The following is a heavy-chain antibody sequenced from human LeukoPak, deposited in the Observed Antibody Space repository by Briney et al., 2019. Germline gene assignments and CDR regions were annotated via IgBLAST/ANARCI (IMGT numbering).Heavy chain of an antibody. CDR1: GFTFSSYA. Sequence: HSGGSLRLSCAASGFTFSSYAMSWVRQAPGKGLEWVANIKQDGSEKYYVDSVKGRFTISRDNAKNSLYLQMNSLRAEDTAMYYCARDSAGNDYWGQGTLVTVSS. CDR3: ARDSAGNDY. V-gene: IGHV3-7*01. CDR2: IKQDGSEK. D-gene: IGHD6-13*01. J-gene: IGHJ4*02.